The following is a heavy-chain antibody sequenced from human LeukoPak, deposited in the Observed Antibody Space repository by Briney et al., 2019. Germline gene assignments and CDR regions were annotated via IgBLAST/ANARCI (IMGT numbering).Heavy chain of an antibody. CDR2: IYYSGGT. CDR3: AGTSGLLWFVS. V-gene: IGHV4-59*12. Sequence: SETLSLTCTVSGGSISSYYWSWIRQPPGKGLEWIGYIYYSGGTNYNPSLKSRVTISVDTSKNQFSLKLSSVTAADTAVYYCAGTSGLLWFVSWGQGTLVTVSS. J-gene: IGHJ5*01. CDR1: GGSISSYY. D-gene: IGHD1-26*01.